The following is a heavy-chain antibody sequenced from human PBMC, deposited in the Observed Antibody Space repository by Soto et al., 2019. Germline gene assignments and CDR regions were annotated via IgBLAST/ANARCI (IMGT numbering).Heavy chain of an antibody. J-gene: IGHJ6*03. V-gene: IGHV4-34*01. CDR2: INHSGST. Sequence: SETLSLTCAVYGGSFSGYYWSWILQPPGKGLEWIGEINHSGSTNYNPSLKSRVTISVDTSKNQFSLKLSSVTAADTAVYYCARGLKDYYYYYMDVWGKGTTVTVSS. CDR3: ARGLKDYYYYYMDV. CDR1: GGSFSGYY.